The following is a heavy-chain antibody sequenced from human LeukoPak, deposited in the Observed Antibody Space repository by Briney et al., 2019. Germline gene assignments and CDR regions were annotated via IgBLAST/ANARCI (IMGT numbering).Heavy chain of an antibody. D-gene: IGHD2-15*01. J-gene: IGHJ4*02. V-gene: IGHV1-8*01. Sequence: ASVKASCKASGYTFTSYDINWVRQATGQGLEWMGWMNPNSGNTGYAQKFQGRVTMTRNTSISTAYMELSSLRSGDTAVYYCARVAGGYCSGGSCYASSGWYFLVYWGQGTLVTVSS. CDR1: GYTFTSYD. CDR2: MNPNSGNT. CDR3: ARVAGGYCSGGSCYASSGWYFLVY.